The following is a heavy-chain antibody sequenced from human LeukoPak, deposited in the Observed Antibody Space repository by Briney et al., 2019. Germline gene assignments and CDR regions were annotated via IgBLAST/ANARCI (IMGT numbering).Heavy chain of an antibody. D-gene: IGHD3-10*02. V-gene: IGHV3-7*01. CDR2: IKQDGSQK. CDR1: GFTMSSSW. CDR3: AELGITMIGGV. Sequence: GGSLRLSCTASGFTMSSSWMSWVRQPPGRGLEWVASIKQDGSQKYYVDSVKGRFTISRDDAKNSLYLQMNSLRAEDTAVYYCAELGITMIGGVWGKGTTVTISS. J-gene: IGHJ6*04.